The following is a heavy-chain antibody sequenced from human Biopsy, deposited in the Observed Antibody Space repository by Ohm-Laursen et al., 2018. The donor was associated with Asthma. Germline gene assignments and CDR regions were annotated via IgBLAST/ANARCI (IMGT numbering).Heavy chain of an antibody. CDR3: ARHWNWGSFFDY. CDR1: GGSMSSSSYS. V-gene: IGHV4-39*01. J-gene: IGHJ4*02. Sequence: SDTLSLTCPVSGGSMSSSSYSWGWIRQPPGKGLEWIGSISYTGNTDIPSLRSRVTLSVDNSKNTFSLKLTSVTAADTAVFYCARHWNWGSFFDYWGQGMLVTVSS. CDR2: ISYTGNT. D-gene: IGHD7-27*01.